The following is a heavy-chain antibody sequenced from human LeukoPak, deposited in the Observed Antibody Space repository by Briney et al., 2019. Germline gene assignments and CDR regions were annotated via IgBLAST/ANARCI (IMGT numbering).Heavy chain of an antibody. V-gene: IGHV3-48*03. CDR3: ARDLDYYDSSGYSQGGAFDI. D-gene: IGHD3-22*01. J-gene: IGHJ3*02. CDR1: GFTFSSYE. CDR2: ISSSGSTI. Sequence: GGSLRLSCAASGFTFSSYEMNWVRQAPGKGLEWVSYISSSGSTIYYADSVKGRFTISRDNAKNSLYLQMNSLRAEDTAVYYCARDLDYYDSSGYSQGGAFDIWGQGTMVTVSS.